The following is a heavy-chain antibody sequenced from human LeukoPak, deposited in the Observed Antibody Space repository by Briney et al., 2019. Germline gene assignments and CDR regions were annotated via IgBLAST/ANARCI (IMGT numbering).Heavy chain of an antibody. Sequence: SETLSLTCIVSGDSISTTIYFWGWIRQPPGKGLEWIGEINHSGSTNYNQSPKSRVTISVDTSKNQFSLKLGPVTAADTAVYYCARDRAKLYYYDSSKNRGFDYWGQGTLVTVSS. J-gene: IGHJ4*02. CDR3: ARDRAKLYYYDSSKNRGFDY. V-gene: IGHV4-39*07. D-gene: IGHD3-22*01. CDR2: INHSGST. CDR1: GDSISTTIYF.